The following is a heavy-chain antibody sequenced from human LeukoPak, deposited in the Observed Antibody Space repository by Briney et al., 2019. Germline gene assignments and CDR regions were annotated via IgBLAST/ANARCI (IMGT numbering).Heavy chain of an antibody. D-gene: IGHD3-22*01. CDR1: GFTFSSYA. V-gene: IGHV3-23*01. CDR2: ISGSGGST. CDR3: AKELITMIVVVSAFDI. Sequence: GGSLRLSCAASGFTFSSYAMSWVRQAPGKGLEWASAISGSGGSTYYADSVKGRFTISRDNSKNTLYLQMNSLRAEDTAVYYCAKELITMIVVVSAFDIWDQGTMVTVSS. J-gene: IGHJ3*02.